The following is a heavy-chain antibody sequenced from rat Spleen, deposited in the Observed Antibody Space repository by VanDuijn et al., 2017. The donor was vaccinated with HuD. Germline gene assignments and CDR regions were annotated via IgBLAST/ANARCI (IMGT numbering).Heavy chain of an antibody. V-gene: IGHV5-29*01. Sequence: EVQLVESGGGLVQPGRSLKLSCAASGFTFSNYGIHWIRQAPTKGLEWVATISYGDSSGHSSTYYRDSVKGRFTISRDNAKSTLSLQMDSLRSEDTATYYCARRHYGYTDYFDYWGQGVMVTVSS. J-gene: IGHJ2*01. D-gene: IGHD1-9*01. CDR1: GFTFSNYG. CDR3: ARRHYGYTDYFDY. CDR2: ISYGDSSGHSST.